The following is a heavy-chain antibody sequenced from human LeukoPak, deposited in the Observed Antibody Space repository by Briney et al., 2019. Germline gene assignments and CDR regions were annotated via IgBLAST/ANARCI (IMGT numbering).Heavy chain of an antibody. CDR2: ISTSGGTI. J-gene: IGHJ4*02. V-gene: IGHV3-48*03. D-gene: IGHD4-23*01. Sequence: GGSLRLSCAASGFSFSSFWMGWVRQAPGKGLEWVSYISTSGGTIYYADSVKGRFTISRDNAKNSLYLQMNSLRAEDTAVYYCARDSYYGGTQDYWGQGTLVTVSS. CDR3: ARDSYYGGTQDY. CDR1: GFSFSSFW.